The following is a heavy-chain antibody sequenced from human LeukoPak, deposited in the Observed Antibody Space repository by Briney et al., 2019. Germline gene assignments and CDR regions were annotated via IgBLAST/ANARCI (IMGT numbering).Heavy chain of an antibody. J-gene: IGHJ4*02. V-gene: IGHV3-30-3*01. CDR1: GXTFSTYS. Sequence: PGGSLRLSCAASGXTFSTYSMHWVRQAPGKGLEWVAVISSDGRNIYYADSVKGRFTVSRENSKNTLYLQMNSLRAEDMAVYYCARDRIMPSAGEPFDYWGQGTLVTVSS. CDR2: ISSDGRNI. D-gene: IGHD3-16*01. CDR3: ARDRIMPSAGEPFDY.